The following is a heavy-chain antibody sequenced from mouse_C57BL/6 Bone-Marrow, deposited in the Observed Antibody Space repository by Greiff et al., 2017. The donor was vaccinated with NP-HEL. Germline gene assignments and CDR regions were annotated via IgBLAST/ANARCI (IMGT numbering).Heavy chain of an antibody. CDR1: GYTFTTYP. CDR3: ARGYYGSSGYFDV. Sequence: QVQLKQSGAELVKPGASVKMSCKASGYTFTTYPIEWMKQNHGKSLEWIGNFHPYNDDTKYNEKFKGKATLTVEKSSSTVYLELSRLTSDYSAVYYCARGYYGSSGYFDVWGTGTTVTVSS. D-gene: IGHD1-1*01. CDR2: FHPYNDDT. V-gene: IGHV1-47*01. J-gene: IGHJ1*03.